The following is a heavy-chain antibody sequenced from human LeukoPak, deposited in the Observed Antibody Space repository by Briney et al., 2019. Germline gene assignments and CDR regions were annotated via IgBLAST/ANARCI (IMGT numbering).Heavy chain of an antibody. J-gene: IGHJ6*03. V-gene: IGHV3-21*01. D-gene: IGHD6-19*01. CDR2: ISSSSSYI. Sequence: GGSLRLSCAGSGFTFSRNSMNWVRQAPGKGLEWVSSISSSSSYIYYADSVKGRFTISRDNSKNTLYLQMNSLRAEDTAVYFCEKGSKAVLFTRDHYMDVWGKGTTVTISS. CDR3: EKGSKAVLFTRDHYMDV. CDR1: GFTFSRNS.